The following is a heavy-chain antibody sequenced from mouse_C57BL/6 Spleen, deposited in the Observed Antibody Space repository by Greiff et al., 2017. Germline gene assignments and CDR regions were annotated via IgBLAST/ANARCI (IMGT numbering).Heavy chain of an antibody. CDR3: ARGGDYDEGYAMDY. V-gene: IGHV1-81*01. J-gene: IGHJ4*01. D-gene: IGHD2-4*01. Sequence: QVQLKQSGAELARPGASVQLSCKASGYTFTSYGISWVKQRTGQGLEWIGEIYPRSGNTYYNEKFKGKATLTADKSSSTAYMELRSLTSEDSAVYFCARGGDYDEGYAMDYWGQGTSVTVSS. CDR2: IYPRSGNT. CDR1: GYTFTSYG.